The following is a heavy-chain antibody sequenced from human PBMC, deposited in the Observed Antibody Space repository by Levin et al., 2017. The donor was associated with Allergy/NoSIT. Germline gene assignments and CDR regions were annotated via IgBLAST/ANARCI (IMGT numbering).Heavy chain of an antibody. CDR3: ARGGGSRLDY. CDR1: GFTFSNYA. CDR2: ISGSGDST. V-gene: IGHV3-23*01. Sequence: SGGSLRLSCAASGFTFSNYAMSWVRQAPGKGLEWVSVISGSGDSTYYADSVKGRFTISRDKSKNTVNLQMNSLRAEDTALYFCARGGGSRLDYWAQGTPVTVSS. D-gene: IGHD2-21*01. J-gene: IGHJ4*02.